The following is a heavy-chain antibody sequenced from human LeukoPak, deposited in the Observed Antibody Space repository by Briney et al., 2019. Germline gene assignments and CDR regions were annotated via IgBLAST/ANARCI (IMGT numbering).Heavy chain of an antibody. Sequence: GESLKISCKGSGYSFTSYLIGWVRQMPVKGLEWMGIIYPGDSDTRYSPSFQGQVTISADKSISTAYLQWSSLKASDTAMYYCARDPRDGFYHFDIWGQGAQVTVST. CDR3: ARDPRDGFYHFDI. CDR2: IYPGDSDT. V-gene: IGHV5-51*01. J-gene: IGHJ4*02. D-gene: IGHD5-24*01. CDR1: GYSFTSYL.